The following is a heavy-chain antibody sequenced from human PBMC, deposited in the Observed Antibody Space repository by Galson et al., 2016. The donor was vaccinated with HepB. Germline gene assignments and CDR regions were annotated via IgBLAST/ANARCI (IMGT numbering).Heavy chain of an antibody. D-gene: IGHD3-3*01. CDR1: NDSFSSGEYY. CDR3: ARAPLGLQRFLEFDF. J-gene: IGHJ5*01. Sequence: TLSLTCTVSNDSFSSGEYYWNWIRQPPGKGLEWIGYIYYRGSTYYNPSLKSRVTISIDTSKNQFSLKLTSVTDADTAVYYCARAPLGLQRFLEFDFWGQGTLVTVSS. V-gene: IGHV4-30-4*01. CDR2: IYYRGST.